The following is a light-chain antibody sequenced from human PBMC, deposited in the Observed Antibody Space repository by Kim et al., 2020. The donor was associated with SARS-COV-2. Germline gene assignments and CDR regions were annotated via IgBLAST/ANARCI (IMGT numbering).Light chain of an antibody. V-gene: IGKV1-39*01. J-gene: IGKJ2*01. CDR2: SAS. CDR1: QNINDY. Sequence: SASVGGRVTLSCRASQNINDYLNWYRQKSGEAPKLLIYSASTLRSGVPSRFSGSGFGTEFTLTISDLQPEDFATYFCQHSYTYGYTFGQGTKLEI. CDR3: QHSYTYGYT.